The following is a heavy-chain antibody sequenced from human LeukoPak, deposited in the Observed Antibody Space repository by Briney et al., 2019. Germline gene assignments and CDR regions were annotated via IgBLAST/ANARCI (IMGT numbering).Heavy chain of an antibody. D-gene: IGHD1-26*01. V-gene: IGHV1-46*01. CDR1: GYTFTGYY. CDR3: ARVVGAINFDY. J-gene: IGHJ4*02. Sequence: ASVKVSCKASGYTFTGYYMHWVRQAPGQGLEWMGIINPSGGSTSYAQKFQGRVTMTRDMSTSTVYMELSSLRSEDTAVYYCARVVGAINFDYWGQGTLVTVSS. CDR2: INPSGGST.